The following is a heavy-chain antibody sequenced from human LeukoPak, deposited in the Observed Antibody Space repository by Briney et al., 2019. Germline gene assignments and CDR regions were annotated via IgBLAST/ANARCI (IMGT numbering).Heavy chain of an antibody. CDR3: ARHSYYYASSGYYYHFDY. Sequence: PSETLALTCTVSGGSISINYYWGWIRQSPGKGLEWIGSIYYSGSTYYNQSLKSRVTISVDTSKSQFFLRVTYMTAADTAVYYCARHSYYYASSGYYYHFDYWGQGTLVTVSS. CDR2: IYYSGST. D-gene: IGHD3-22*01. J-gene: IGHJ4*02. CDR1: GGSISINYY. V-gene: IGHV4-39*01.